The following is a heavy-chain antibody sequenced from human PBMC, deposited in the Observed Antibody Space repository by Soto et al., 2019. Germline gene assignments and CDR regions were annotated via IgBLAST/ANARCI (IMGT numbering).Heavy chain of an antibody. Sequence: ASVKVSCKASGYTFTGYYMHWVRQAPGQGLEWMGWINPNSGGTNYAQKFQGWVTMTRDTSISTAYMELSRLRSDDTAVYYCARSWGRWIQLWLRGRDYGMDVWGQGTTVTVSS. D-gene: IGHD5-18*01. CDR1: GYTFTGYY. CDR2: INPNSGGT. V-gene: IGHV1-2*04. CDR3: ARSWGRWIQLWLRGRDYGMDV. J-gene: IGHJ6*02.